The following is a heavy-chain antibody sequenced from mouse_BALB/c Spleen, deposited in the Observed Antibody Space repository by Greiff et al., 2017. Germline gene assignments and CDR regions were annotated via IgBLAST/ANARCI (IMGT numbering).Heavy chain of an antibody. J-gene: IGHJ1*01. V-gene: IGHV5-9-4*01. Sequence: DVMLVESGGGLVKPGGSLKLSCAASGFTFSSYAMSWVRQSPEKRLEWVAEISSGGSYTYYPDTVTGRFTISRDNAKNTLYLEMSSLRSEDTAMYYCARDYYGSSYRYFDVWGAGTTVTVSS. D-gene: IGHD1-1*01. CDR1: GFTFSSYA. CDR2: ISSGGSYT. CDR3: ARDYYGSSYRYFDV.